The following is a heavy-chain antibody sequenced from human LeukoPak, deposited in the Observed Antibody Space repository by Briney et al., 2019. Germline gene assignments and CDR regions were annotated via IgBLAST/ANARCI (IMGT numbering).Heavy chain of an antibody. D-gene: IGHD3-22*01. CDR2: INPNSGGT. CDR1: GYTFTGYY. CDR3: ARDHYYDSSGSQDAFDI. V-gene: IGHV1-2*06. J-gene: IGHJ3*02. Sequence: ASVNVSCKASGYTFTGYYMHWVRQAPGQGLEWMGRINPNSGGTNYAQKFQGRVTMTRDTSISTAYMELSRLRSDDTAVYYCARDHYYDSSGSQDAFDIWGQGTMVTVSS.